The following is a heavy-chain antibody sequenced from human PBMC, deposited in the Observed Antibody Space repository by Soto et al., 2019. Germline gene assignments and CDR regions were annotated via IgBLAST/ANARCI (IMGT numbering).Heavy chain of an antibody. CDR1: GGSISSGGYY. D-gene: IGHD2-8*02. J-gene: IGHJ4*02. CDR3: ARREEYWNYLDY. Sequence: SETLSLTCTVSGGSISSGGYYWSWIRQHPGKGLEWIGYIYYSGSTYYNPSLKSRVTISVDTPKNQFSLKLSSVTAADTAVYYCARREEYWNYLDYWGQGTLVTVSS. V-gene: IGHV4-31*03. CDR2: IYYSGST.